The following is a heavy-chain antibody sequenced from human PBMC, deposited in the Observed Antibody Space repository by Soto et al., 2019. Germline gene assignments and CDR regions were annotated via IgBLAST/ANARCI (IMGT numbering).Heavy chain of an antibody. CDR2: IKSKTDGGTT. Sequence: GGSLRLSCAASGFTFSNAWMSWVRQAPGKGLEWVGRIKSKTDGGTTDYAAPVKGRFTISRDDSKNTLYLQMNSLKTEDTALYYCTTDLTDYYYYGMDVWGQGTTFTVSS. V-gene: IGHV3-15*01. CDR1: GFTFSNAW. CDR3: TTDLTDYYYYGMDV. J-gene: IGHJ6*02.